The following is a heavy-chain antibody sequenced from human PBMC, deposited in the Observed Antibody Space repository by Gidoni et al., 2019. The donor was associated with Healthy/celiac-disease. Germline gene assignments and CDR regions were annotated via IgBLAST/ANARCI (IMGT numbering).Heavy chain of an antibody. J-gene: IGHJ6*03. D-gene: IGHD2-2*01. Sequence: QVQLQESGPGLVKPSQTLSLTCTVSGGSIISGGYYWSWIRQHPGKGLEWIGYIYYSGSTYYNPSLKSRVTISVDTSKNQFSLKLSSVTAADTAVYYCARDIVVVPAAMEDYYYYMDVWGKGTTVTVSS. V-gene: IGHV4-31*03. CDR2: IYYSGST. CDR1: GGSIISGGYY. CDR3: ARDIVVVPAAMEDYYYYMDV.